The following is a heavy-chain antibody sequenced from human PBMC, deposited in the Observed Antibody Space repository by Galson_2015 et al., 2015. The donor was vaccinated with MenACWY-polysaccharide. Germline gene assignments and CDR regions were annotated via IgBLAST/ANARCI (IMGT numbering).Heavy chain of an antibody. V-gene: IGHV6-1*01. CDR2: TYYRSKWYK. D-gene: IGHD6-19*01. CDR1: GDSVSSNNAA. J-gene: IGHJ4*02. CDR3: ASQGIAVAGGIDY. Sequence: CAISGDSVSSNNAAWNWIRQSPSSGLEWLGRTYYRSKWYKYYAASVKSRITINVDTSKNQFSLQLTSVTPEDTAMYYCASQGIAVAGGIDYWGQGILVTVSS.